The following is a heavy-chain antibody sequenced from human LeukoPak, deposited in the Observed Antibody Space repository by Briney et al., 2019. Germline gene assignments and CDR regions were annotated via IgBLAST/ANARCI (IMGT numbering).Heavy chain of an antibody. CDR2: ISSSSSYI. D-gene: IGHD3-22*01. CDR1: GFTFSSYS. V-gene: IGHV3-21*01. CDR3: ARRAYYDSSGSAHYMDV. Sequence: GGSLRLSCAASGFTFSSYSMNWVRQAPGKGLEWVSSISSSSSYIYYADSVKGRFTISRDNAKNSLYLQMNSLRAEDTAVYYCARRAYYDSSGSAHYMDVWGKGTTVTVSS. J-gene: IGHJ6*03.